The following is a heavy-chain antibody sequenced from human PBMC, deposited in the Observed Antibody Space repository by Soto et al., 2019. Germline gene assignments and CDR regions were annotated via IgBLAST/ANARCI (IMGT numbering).Heavy chain of an antibody. J-gene: IGHJ5*02. V-gene: IGHV1-3*01. CDR1: GYTFTSYA. CDR3: ARAPGYCSGGSCYTEEDWFDP. Sequence: ASVKVSCKASGYTFTSYAMHWVRQAPGQRLEWMGWINAGNGNTKYSQKFQGRVTITRDTSASTAYMELSSLRSEDTAVYYCARAPGYCSGGSCYTEEDWFDPWGQGTLVTVSS. CDR2: INAGNGNT. D-gene: IGHD2-15*01.